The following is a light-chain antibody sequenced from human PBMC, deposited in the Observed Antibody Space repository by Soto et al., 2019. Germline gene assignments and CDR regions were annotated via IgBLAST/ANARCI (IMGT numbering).Light chain of an antibody. CDR3: QQYYTTPQT. Sequence: DIVMTQSPDSLAVSLGERATINCKSSQSVLYSSNNKNYLAWYQKKPGQPPKVLIYWASTRESGVPDRFSGSGSGTEFTLTISSLQAEDVAVYYCQQYYTTPQTFGQGTKLEIK. V-gene: IGKV4-1*01. CDR1: QSVLYSSNNKNY. J-gene: IGKJ2*01. CDR2: WAS.